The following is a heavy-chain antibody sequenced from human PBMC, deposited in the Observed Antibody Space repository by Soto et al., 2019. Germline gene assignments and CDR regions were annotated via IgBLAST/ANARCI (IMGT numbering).Heavy chain of an antibody. Sequence: SETLSLTCTVSGASISSGDYFWSWLRQPPGKGLEWIGYIYDSGISYYNPSIKSRITMSVDTSKNQFSLKLSSVTAADTAVYFCAREKGYISGPKNFDYWGQGTLVTVSS. J-gene: IGHJ4*02. CDR1: GASISSGDYF. V-gene: IGHV4-30-4*01. CDR3: AREKGYISGPKNFDY. CDR2: IYDSGIS. D-gene: IGHD5-12*01.